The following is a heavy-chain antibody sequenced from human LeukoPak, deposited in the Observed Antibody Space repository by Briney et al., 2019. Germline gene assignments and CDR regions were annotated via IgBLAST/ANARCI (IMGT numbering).Heavy chain of an antibody. CDR2: ISSSGSTI. V-gene: IGHV3-48*03. Sequence: GGSLGLSCAASGFTSSSYEMNWVRQAPGKGLEWVSYISSSGSTIYYADSVKGRFTISRDNAKNSLYLQMNSLRAEDTAVYYCARGGGDYEDPFDIWGQGTMVTVSS. CDR3: ARGGGDYEDPFDI. J-gene: IGHJ3*02. CDR1: GFTSSSYE. D-gene: IGHD4-17*01.